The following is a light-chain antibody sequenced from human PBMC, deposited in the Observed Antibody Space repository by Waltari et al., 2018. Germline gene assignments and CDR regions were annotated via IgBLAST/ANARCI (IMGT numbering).Light chain of an antibody. CDR1: SSNIGAGYD. V-gene: IGLV1-40*01. CDR3: QSYESGLSGPVG. CDR2: GSS. J-gene: IGLJ2*01. Sequence: QSVLTQPPSVSGAPGQWVTISCTGSSSNIGAGYDGHCSQQLPGTAAQLLIYGSSSRPERQPERFYGSRPGTAASLAISGLQAEDEADYYCQSYESGLSGPVGFGGGTKLTGL.